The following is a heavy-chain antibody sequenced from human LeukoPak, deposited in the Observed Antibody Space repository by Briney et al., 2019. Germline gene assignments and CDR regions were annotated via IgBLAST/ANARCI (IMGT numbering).Heavy chain of an antibody. V-gene: IGHV3-48*03. CDR2: ISVSGGTK. J-gene: IGHJ4*02. D-gene: IGHD5-24*01. Sequence: PGGSLRLSCAASGFIFSSYEMNWVRQAPGKGLEWVSYISVSGGTKYYADSVRGRFTISRDNAKNSVYLQMNRLRAEDTAVYYCTRDRVATIPPFSHWGQGTLVTVSS. CDR1: GFIFSSYE. CDR3: TRDRVATIPPFSH.